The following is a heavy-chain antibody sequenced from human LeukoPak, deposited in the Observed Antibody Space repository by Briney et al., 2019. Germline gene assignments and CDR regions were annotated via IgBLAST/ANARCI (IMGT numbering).Heavy chain of an antibody. J-gene: IGHJ4*02. D-gene: IGHD6-19*01. CDR1: GYTFSSYD. CDR2: MNPNSGNT. Sequence: SVKVSCSASGYTFSSYDINWVRQAPGQGLEWMGWMNPNSGNTGYVQKFQGRVIMTRDTSISTAYMELSSLTSEDTAVYFCARDRVGVGGNGWENWGQGTLVTVSS. V-gene: IGHV1-8*01. CDR3: ARDRVGVGGNGWEN.